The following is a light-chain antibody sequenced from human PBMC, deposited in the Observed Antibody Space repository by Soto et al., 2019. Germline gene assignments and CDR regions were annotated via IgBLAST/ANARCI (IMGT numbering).Light chain of an antibody. CDR3: QHYGNSYT. V-gene: IGKV3-20*01. Sequence: ETVLTQSPATLSLSPGERATLSCRASRSISSYLAWYQQKPGQAPRLLIYGASSRATGIPDRFSGSGSGTDFTLTISRLEPEDFAVYYCQHYGNSYTFGRGTRLEIK. J-gene: IGKJ5*01. CDR1: RSISSY. CDR2: GAS.